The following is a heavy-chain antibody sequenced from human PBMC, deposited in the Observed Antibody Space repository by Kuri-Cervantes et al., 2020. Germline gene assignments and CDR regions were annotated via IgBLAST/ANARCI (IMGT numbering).Heavy chain of an antibody. CDR2: INHSGST. CDR1: GYSISSGYY. D-gene: IGHD1-14*01. CDR3: ARGTRTTWNYMDY. J-gene: IGHJ4*02. V-gene: IGHV4-38-2*01. Sequence: SETLSLTCAVSGYSISSGYYWGWIRQPPGKGLEWIGEINHSGSTNYNPSLKSRVTISVDTSKNQFSLKLSSVTAADTAMYYCARGTRTTWNYMDYWGQGILVTVSS.